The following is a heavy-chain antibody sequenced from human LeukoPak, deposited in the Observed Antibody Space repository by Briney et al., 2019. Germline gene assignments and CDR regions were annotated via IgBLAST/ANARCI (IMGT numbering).Heavy chain of an antibody. J-gene: IGHJ4*02. V-gene: IGHV1-2*02. D-gene: IGHD4-17*01. Sequence: GASVKVSCKASGYTFTGYYMHWVRQAPGQGLEWMGWINPNSGGTNYAQKFQGRVTMTRDTSISTAYMELSRLRSDDTAVYYCARVTFGDYGSYFDYWGQGTLVTISS. CDR3: ARVTFGDYGSYFDY. CDR1: GYTFTGYY. CDR2: INPNSGGT.